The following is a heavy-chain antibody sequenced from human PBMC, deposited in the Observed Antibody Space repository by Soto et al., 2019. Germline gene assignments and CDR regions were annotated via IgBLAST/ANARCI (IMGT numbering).Heavy chain of an antibody. J-gene: IGHJ4*02. CDR1: GGSISSSSYY. Sequence: QLQLQESGPGLVKPSETLSLTCTVSGGSISSSSYYWGWIRQPPGKGLEWIGSIYYSGSTYYNPSLKSRVTISVDTSKTQFSLKLSSVTAADTAVYYCATDDYDYVWGSYRSSYYFDYWGQGTLVTVSS. CDR3: ATDDYDYVWGSYRSSYYFDY. D-gene: IGHD3-16*02. V-gene: IGHV4-39*02. CDR2: IYYSGST.